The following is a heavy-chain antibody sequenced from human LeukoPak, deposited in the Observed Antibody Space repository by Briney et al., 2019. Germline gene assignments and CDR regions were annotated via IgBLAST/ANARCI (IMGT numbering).Heavy chain of an antibody. CDR2: IYSGGNT. Sequence: GGSLRLSCAASGFTVSSNYMSWVRQAPGKGLEWVSVIYSGGNTYYADSVKGRFTISRDNSKNTLYLQMNSLRAEDTAVYYCARGDILTGFAYWGQGTLVTVSS. J-gene: IGHJ4*02. V-gene: IGHV3-53*01. CDR1: GFTVSSNY. CDR3: ARGDILTGFAY. D-gene: IGHD3-9*01.